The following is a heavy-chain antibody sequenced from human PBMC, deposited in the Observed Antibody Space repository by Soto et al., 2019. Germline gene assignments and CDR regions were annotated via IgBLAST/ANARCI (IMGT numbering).Heavy chain of an antibody. CDR1: GYAFTTYG. CDR3: AGGRYGDY. V-gene: IGHV1-18*01. CDR2: ISAHNGNT. J-gene: IGHJ4*02. Sequence: QVHLVQSGAEVKKPGASVKVSCKGSGYAFTTYGITWVRQAPGQGLEWMGWISAHNGNTNYAQKLQGRVTVTRDTSTSPAYMELRSLRSDGTAVYYCAGGRYGDYWGQGALVTVSS. D-gene: IGHD1-1*01.